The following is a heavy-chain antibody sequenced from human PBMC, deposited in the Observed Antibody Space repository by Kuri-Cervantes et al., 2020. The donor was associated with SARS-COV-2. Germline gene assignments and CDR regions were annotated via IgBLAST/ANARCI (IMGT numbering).Heavy chain of an antibody. D-gene: IGHD6-6*01. CDR2: ISNTGSTI. CDR1: GFPFSSYE. V-gene: IGHV3-48*03. J-gene: IGHJ6*03. CDR3: ARDGAARRLYMDV. Sequence: GESLKISCAASGFPFSSYEINWVRQAPGRGLEWLSYISNTGSTIYYADSVKGRFNISRDNAKNSLSLQMNSLRAEDTAVYYCARDGAARRLYMDVWGKGTTVTVSS.